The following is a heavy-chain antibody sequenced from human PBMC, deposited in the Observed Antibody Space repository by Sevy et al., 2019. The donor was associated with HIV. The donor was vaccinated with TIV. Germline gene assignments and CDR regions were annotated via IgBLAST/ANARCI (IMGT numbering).Heavy chain of an antibody. Sequence: GGSLRLSCAASGFTFSNAWMSWVRQAPGKGLEWVGRIKSKTDGGTTDYGAPVKGRFTISRDDSKNRLYLQMNSLKTEDTAVYYCTTYPVVAGSYYYGMDVWGQGTTVTVSS. CDR1: GFTFSNAW. J-gene: IGHJ6*02. V-gene: IGHV3-15*01. CDR2: IKSKTDGGTT. D-gene: IGHD2-15*01. CDR3: TTYPVVAGSYYYGMDV.